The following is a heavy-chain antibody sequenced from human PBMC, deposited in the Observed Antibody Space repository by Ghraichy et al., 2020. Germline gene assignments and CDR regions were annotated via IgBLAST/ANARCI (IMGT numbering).Heavy chain of an antibody. Sequence: GGSLRLSCAASGFTFSSYSMNWVRQAPGKGLEWVSSISSSSSYIYYADSGKGRFTISRDNAKNSLYLELNSLRAEDTAVYYCASAPYYYDSSGYYPVDYWGKGTLGTVS. CDR1: GFTFSSYS. CDR3: ASAPYYYDSSGYYPVDY. D-gene: IGHD3-22*01. CDR2: ISSSSSYI. V-gene: IGHV3-21*01. J-gene: IGHJ4*02.